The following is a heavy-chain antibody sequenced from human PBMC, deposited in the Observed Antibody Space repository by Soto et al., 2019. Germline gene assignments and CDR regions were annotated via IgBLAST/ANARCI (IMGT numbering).Heavy chain of an antibody. V-gene: IGHV1-18*04. Sequence: ASVKVSCKASGYTFTSYGISWVRQAPGQGLEWMGWISAYNGNTNYAQKLRGRVTMTTDTSTSTAYMELRSLRSDDTAVYYCARAKGITIFGVVTLYNWFDPWGQGTLVTVSS. D-gene: IGHD3-3*01. J-gene: IGHJ5*02. CDR1: GYTFTSYG. CDR3: ARAKGITIFGVVTLYNWFDP. CDR2: ISAYNGNT.